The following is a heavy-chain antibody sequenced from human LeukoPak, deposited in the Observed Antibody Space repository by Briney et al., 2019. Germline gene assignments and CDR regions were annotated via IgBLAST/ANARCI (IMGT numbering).Heavy chain of an antibody. CDR1: GGSISSSSYY. V-gene: IGHV4-39*07. CDR2: IYYSGST. CDR3: ARTRGRRTIKSIAASGWFDP. J-gene: IGHJ5*02. Sequence: PSETLSLTCTVSGGSISSSSYYWGWIRQPPGKGLEWIGSIYYSGSTYYNPSLKSRVTISVDTSKKKFSLKLSSVTAADTAVYYCARTRGRRTIKSIAASGWFDPWGQGTLVTVSS. D-gene: IGHD6-6*01.